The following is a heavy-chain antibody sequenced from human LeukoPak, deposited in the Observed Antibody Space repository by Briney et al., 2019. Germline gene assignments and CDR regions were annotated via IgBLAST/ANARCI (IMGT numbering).Heavy chain of an antibody. CDR3: ARGGCSSTSCYDH. J-gene: IGHJ4*02. D-gene: IGHD2-2*01. CDR1: GFTFSSYG. CDR2: IWYDGSNK. V-gene: IGHV3-33*01. Sequence: GGSLRLSCAASGFTFSSYGMHWVRQAPGKGLEWAAVIWYDGSNKYYADSVKGRFTISRDNSKNTLYVQMNSLRDEDTAVYYCARGGCSSTSCYDHWGQGTLVTVSS.